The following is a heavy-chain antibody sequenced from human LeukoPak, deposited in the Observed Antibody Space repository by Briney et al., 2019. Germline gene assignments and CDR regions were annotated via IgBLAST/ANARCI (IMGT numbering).Heavy chain of an antibody. CDR3: ARVGSWLRLIWYYFDC. Sequence: SETLSLTCAVYGGSFSGYYWSWIRQPPGKGLEWIGEINHSGSTNYNPSLKSRVTISVDTSKNQFSLKLSSVTAADTAVYYCARVGSWLRLIWYYFDCWGQGTLVTVSS. CDR2: INHSGST. D-gene: IGHD5-12*01. V-gene: IGHV4-34*01. CDR1: GGSFSGYY. J-gene: IGHJ4*02.